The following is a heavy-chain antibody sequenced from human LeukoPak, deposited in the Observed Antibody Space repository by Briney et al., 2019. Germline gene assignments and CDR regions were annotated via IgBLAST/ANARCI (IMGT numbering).Heavy chain of an antibody. J-gene: IGHJ5*02. V-gene: IGHV4-59*01. CDR1: RGSISGYS. CDR3: VRGPYGASISKWFDP. D-gene: IGHD4/OR15-4a*01. CDR2: IYYSGDT. Sequence: SETLSLTCTVSRGSISGYSWSWIRQSPGGGLEWIGHIYYSGDTAYNPSLRSRVTLSVDTSKNQFSLQLRSVTTADTAVYYCVRGPYGASISKWFDPWGQGTQVIVSP.